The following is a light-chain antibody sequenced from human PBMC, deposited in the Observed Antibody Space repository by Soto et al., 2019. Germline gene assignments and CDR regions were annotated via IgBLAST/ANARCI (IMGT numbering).Light chain of an antibody. Sequence: DIQMTQSPSTLSASVGDRVTITCRASQSIGSWLAWYQQKPGKAPKLLIYTASTLESGVPSRFSGSGSGTEFTLTISRLQPDDFATYYCQQYNSYPVTFGPGTKVDIK. V-gene: IGKV1-5*03. CDR3: QQYNSYPVT. CDR1: QSIGSW. J-gene: IGKJ3*01. CDR2: TAS.